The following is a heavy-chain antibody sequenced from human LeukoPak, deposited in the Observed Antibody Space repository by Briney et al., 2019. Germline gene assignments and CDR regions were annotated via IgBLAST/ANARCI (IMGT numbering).Heavy chain of an antibody. CDR1: GFTFSSYS. J-gene: IGHJ4*02. CDR3: AKKRGSGSLYFDY. D-gene: IGHD3-10*01. CDR2: ISGSGGST. Sequence: PGGSLRLSCAASGFTFSSYSMTWVRQAPGKGLEWVSVISGSGGSTYYADSVKGRFTISRDNSKNTLYLQMNSLRAEDTAVYYCAKKRGSGSLYFDYWGQGTLVTVSS. V-gene: IGHV3-23*01.